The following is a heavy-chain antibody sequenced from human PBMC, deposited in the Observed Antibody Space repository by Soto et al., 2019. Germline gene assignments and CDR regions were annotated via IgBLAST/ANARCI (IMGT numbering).Heavy chain of an antibody. CDR1: GGSVSSGDYF. CDR2: IYYSGST. J-gene: IGHJ6*02. V-gene: IGHV4-61*08. CDR3: ARSPNSYYYGFGV. Sequence: SETLSLTCTVSGGSVSSGDYFWSWLRQSPGKRLEWIAYIYYSGSTNYNPSLKSRATISVDTSKSQVSLTLTSMTAADAALYYCARSPNSYYYGFGVWGQGTAVTVSS.